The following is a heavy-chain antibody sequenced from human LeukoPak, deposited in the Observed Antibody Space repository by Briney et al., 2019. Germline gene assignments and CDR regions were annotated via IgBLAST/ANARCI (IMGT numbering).Heavy chain of an antibody. D-gene: IGHD6-19*01. J-gene: IGHJ4*02. CDR3: ARTQWPPLHFDY. CDR1: GFTFSSYA. Sequence: GGSLRLSCAASGFTFSSYAMHWVRQAPGKGLEWVAVISYDGSNKYYADSVKGRFTISRDNSKNTLYLQMNSLRAEDTAVYYCARTQWPPLHFDYWGQGTLVTVSS. V-gene: IGHV3-30-3*01. CDR2: ISYDGSNK.